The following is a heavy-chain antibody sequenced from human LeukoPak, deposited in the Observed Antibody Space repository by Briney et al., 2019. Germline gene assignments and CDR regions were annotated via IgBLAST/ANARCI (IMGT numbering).Heavy chain of an antibody. CDR1: GGTFSSYA. V-gene: IGHV1-69*01. Sequence: ASVKVSCKASGGTFSSYAISWVRQAPGQGLEWMGGIIPIFGTANYAQKFQGRVAITADESTSTAYMELSSLRSEDTAVYYCAGDWEDGSGANWFDPWGQGTLVTVSS. CDR3: AGDWEDGSGANWFDP. CDR2: IIPIFGTA. J-gene: IGHJ5*02. D-gene: IGHD3-10*01.